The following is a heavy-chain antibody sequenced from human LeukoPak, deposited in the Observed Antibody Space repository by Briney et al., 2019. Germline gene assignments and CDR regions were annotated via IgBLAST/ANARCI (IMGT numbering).Heavy chain of an antibody. J-gene: IGHJ4*02. CDR1: GFTFSSYG. V-gene: IGHV3-7*04. Sequence: GGSLRLSCAASGFTFSSYGMSWVRQAPGEGLEWMANIKQDVTEKYYMDSVKGPFSISRDNATNSLYLQMTALRAEDTAVYYCARDVRPDYWGQGTLVTVST. CDR3: ARDVRPDY. D-gene: IGHD6-6*01. CDR2: IKQDVTEK.